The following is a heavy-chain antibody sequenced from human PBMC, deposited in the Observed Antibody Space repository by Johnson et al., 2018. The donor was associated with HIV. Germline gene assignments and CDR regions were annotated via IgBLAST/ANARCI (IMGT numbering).Heavy chain of an antibody. CDR3: ARRNAGGAFDI. Sequence: QVQLVESGGGVVQPGRSLRLSCAASGFTFSTCAMHWVRQAPGKGLEWVAVISYDAITKYYADSVKGRFTISRDNSKSMLHLQMNSLGAEDTAVYYCARRNAGGAFDIWGQGTMVTVSS. CDR1: GFTFSTCA. V-gene: IGHV3-30*04. D-gene: IGHD2-2*01. CDR2: ISYDAITK. J-gene: IGHJ3*02.